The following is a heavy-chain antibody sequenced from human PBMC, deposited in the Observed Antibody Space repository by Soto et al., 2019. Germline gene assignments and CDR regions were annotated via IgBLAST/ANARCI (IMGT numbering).Heavy chain of an antibody. CDR3: ARGTLYSSSWYLDYYGMDV. J-gene: IGHJ6*02. CDR2: IKQDGSEK. CDR1: GFTFSSYW. V-gene: IGHV3-7*03. Sequence: PGGSLRLSCAASGFTFSSYWMSWVRQAPGKGLEWVANIKQDGSEKYYVDSVKGRFTISRDNAKNSLYLQMNSLRAEDTAVHYCARGTLYSSSWYLDYYGMDVWGQGTTVTVSS. D-gene: IGHD6-13*01.